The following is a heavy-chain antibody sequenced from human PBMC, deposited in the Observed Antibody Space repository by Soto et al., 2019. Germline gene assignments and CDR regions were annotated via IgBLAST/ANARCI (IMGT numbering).Heavy chain of an antibody. V-gene: IGHV3-23*01. CDR2: ISGSGGST. CDR1: GFTFSSYA. J-gene: IGHJ4*02. D-gene: IGHD3-3*01. CDR3: AHSITIFGVVINLGPFDY. Sequence: GGSLRLSCAASGFTFSSYAMSWVRQAPGKGLEWVSAISGSGGSTYYADSVKGRFTISRDNSKNTLYLQMNSLRAEDTAVYYCAHSITIFGVVINLGPFDYWGQGTLVTVS.